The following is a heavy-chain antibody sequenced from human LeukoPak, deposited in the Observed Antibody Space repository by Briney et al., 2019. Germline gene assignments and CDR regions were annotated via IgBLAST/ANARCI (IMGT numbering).Heavy chain of an antibody. CDR2: ISAYNGNA. D-gene: IGHD3-10*01. J-gene: IGHJ4*02. CDR3: AVYGPFDY. V-gene: IGHV1-18*01. CDR1: GYTFTSYG. Sequence: ASVKVSCKASGYTFTSYGISGVRQAPGQGREWSGWISAYNGNANYAQKLQGRVPMTTDTSTSTAYMELRSLRSDDTAVYYCAVYGPFDYWGQGTLVTVSS.